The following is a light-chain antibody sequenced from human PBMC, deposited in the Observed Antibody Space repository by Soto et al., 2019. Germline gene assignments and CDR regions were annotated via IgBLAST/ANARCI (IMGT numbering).Light chain of an antibody. J-gene: IGLJ1*01. CDR3: ASWDGNLSGHV. CDR2: RNN. V-gene: IGLV1-47*01. CDR1: SSNIGSNY. Sequence: QSVLTQPPSASGTPGQRVTISCSGSSSNIGSNYVYWYQHLPGTAPKLLIYRNNQRPSGVPDRISGSKSGTSASLAISGLRPEDEADYYCASWDGNLSGHVFGTGTKVTVL.